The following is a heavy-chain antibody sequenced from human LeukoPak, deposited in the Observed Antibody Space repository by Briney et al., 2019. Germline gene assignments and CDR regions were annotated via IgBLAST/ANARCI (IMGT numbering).Heavy chain of an antibody. J-gene: IGHJ4*02. CDR1: GFTFSSYA. CDR2: ISGSGGST. D-gene: IGHD3-3*01. CDR3: AKGEGRYDFWSDHLVDY. V-gene: IGHV3-23*01. Sequence: PGGSLRLSCAASGFTFSSYAMSWVRQAPGKGLEWVSAISGSGGSTYYADSVKGRFTISRDNSKNTLYLQMNSLRAEDTAVYYCAKGEGRYDFWSDHLVDYWGQGTLVTVSS.